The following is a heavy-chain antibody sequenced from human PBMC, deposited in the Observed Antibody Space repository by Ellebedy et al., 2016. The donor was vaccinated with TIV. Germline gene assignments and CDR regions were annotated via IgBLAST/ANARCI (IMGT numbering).Heavy chain of an antibody. D-gene: IGHD3-10*01. CDR2: INAGNGDT. Sequence: ASVKVSCXASGYTFTSHIIHWVRQAPGQWLEWLGWINAGNGDTKYPQKFQGRVTITRDTSASTVYMEMSSLRSEDTAVFYCARDPEGPYYYGSGKFDYWGQGTLVTVSS. V-gene: IGHV1-3*01. CDR1: GYTFTSHI. CDR3: ARDPEGPYYYGSGKFDY. J-gene: IGHJ4*02.